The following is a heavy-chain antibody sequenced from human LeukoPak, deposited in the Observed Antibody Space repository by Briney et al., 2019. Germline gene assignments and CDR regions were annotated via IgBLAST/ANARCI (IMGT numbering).Heavy chain of an antibody. V-gene: IGHV3-15*01. J-gene: IGHJ4*02. CDR3: ASNDGSGWYVNY. CDR1: GFTFRNAW. CDR2: TKSKTDGGTT. Sequence: GGSLRLSCAASGFTFRNAWMSWVRQAPGKGLEWVGRTKSKTDGGTTDYAAPVKGRFTISRDNSKNTLYLQTNSLRAEDTAVYYCASNDGSGWYVNYRGQGTLVTVSS. D-gene: IGHD6-19*01.